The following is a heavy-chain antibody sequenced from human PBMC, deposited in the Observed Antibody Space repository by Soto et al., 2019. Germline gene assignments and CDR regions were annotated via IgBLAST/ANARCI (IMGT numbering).Heavy chain of an antibody. D-gene: IGHD5-18*01. V-gene: IGHV3-53*01. J-gene: IGHJ4*02. CDR1: GLTVSSSY. CDR2: IYSAGST. Sequence: GGSLRLSCAASGLTVSSSYMCWVRQAPGKGLQWVSVIYSAGSTYYANSVKGRFTISRDISTNMVYLQMSSLTDEDTAVYYCARAREQEYSSAIFFDIWGQGARVTVSS. CDR3: ARAREQEYSSAIFFDI.